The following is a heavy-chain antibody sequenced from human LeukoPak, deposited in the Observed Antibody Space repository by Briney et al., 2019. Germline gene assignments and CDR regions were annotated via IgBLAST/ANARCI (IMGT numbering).Heavy chain of an antibody. CDR3: ARGVRSTGSHWDFDY. V-gene: IGHV3-72*01. D-gene: IGHD1-26*01. CDR1: GFTFSDHY. CDR2: TRNKANSYTT. J-gene: IGHJ4*02. Sequence: GGSLRLSCAASGFTFSDHYMVWVRQAPGKGRVWVGRTRNKANSYTTEYAASVKGRFTVSRDDSKNSLYLQMNSLKTEDTAVYFCARGVRSTGSHWDFDYWGQGTLVTVSS.